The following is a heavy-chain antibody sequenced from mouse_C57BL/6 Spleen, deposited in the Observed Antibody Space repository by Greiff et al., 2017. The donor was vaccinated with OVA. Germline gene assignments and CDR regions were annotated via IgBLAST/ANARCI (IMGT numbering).Heavy chain of an antibody. J-gene: IGHJ3*01. CDR2: IDPSDSYT. CDR1: GYTFTSYW. V-gene: IGHV1-50*01. Sequence: QVQLQQPGAELVKPGASVKLSCKASGYTFTSYWMQWVKQRPGQGLEWIGEIDPSDSYTNYNQKFKGKATLTVDTSSSTAYMQLSSLTSEDSAVYYCARRDFPFAYWGQGTLVTVSA. CDR3: ARRDFPFAY.